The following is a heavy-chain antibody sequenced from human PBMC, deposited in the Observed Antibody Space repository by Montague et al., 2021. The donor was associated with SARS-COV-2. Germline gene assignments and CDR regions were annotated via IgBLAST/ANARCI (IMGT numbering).Heavy chain of an antibody. J-gene: IGHJ4*02. CDR3: ARDFVAAVPDRFDS. CDR1: GGFISSGNW. CDR2: IFHSGAA. V-gene: IGHV4/OR15-8*02. D-gene: IGHD6-13*01. Sequence: SETLSLTCAVSGGFISSGNWWSWVRQPPGKGLEWIGEIFHSGAASYNPSLKSRRTISMDKSKNEFSLKLNSVTAADTAMYYCARDFVAAVPDRFDSWGQGVLVTVSS.